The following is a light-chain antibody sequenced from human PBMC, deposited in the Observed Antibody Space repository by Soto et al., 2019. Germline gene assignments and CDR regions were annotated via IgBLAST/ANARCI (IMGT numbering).Light chain of an antibody. V-gene: IGKV1-39*01. Sequence: DIQMTQSPSSLSASVGDRVTITCRASQSISSYLNWYQQKPGKAPKLLIYAASSLQSGVPSRFIGSRSSTYFSLTISSLQIEDFRTYYCPQSYSTPCSDFGGGTMVEIK. CDR1: QSISSY. CDR3: PQSYSTPCSD. CDR2: AAS. J-gene: IGKJ4*01.